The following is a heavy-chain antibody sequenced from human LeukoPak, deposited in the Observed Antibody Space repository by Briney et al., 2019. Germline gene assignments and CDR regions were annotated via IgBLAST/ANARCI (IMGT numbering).Heavy chain of an antibody. CDR3: AKDLSQWLVRPDY. D-gene: IGHD6-19*01. J-gene: IGHJ4*02. CDR2: ISSSGGII. Sequence: GGSLRLSCAASGFTFSDYYMSWIRQAPGKGLEWVSYISSSGGIIYYADSVKGRFTISRDNAKNSLYLQMNSLRAEDTAVYYCAKDLSQWLVRPDYWGQGTLVTVSS. CDR1: GFTFSDYY. V-gene: IGHV3-11*01.